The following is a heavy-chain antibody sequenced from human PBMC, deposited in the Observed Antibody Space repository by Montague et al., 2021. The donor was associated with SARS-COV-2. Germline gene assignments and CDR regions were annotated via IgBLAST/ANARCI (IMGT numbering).Heavy chain of an antibody. CDR1: GGSFNDYY. CDR2: TTLRASA. Sequence: SETLSLTCAVYGGSFNDYYWTWVRQPPGKGLEWIGETTLRASANYNPSLKSRVYISVDTSKNQLSLKLTSVTAADTGVYYCARVPVTVFGMLIMPPAAGPFDTWGQGTMVTVSS. CDR3: ARVPVTVFGMLIMPPAAGPFDT. V-gene: IGHV4-34*01. D-gene: IGHD3-3*01. J-gene: IGHJ3*02.